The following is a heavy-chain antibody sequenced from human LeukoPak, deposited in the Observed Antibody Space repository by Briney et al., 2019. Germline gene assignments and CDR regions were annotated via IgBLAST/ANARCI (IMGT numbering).Heavy chain of an antibody. CDR2: ISYDGSNK. D-gene: IGHD3-10*01. J-gene: IGHJ4*02. Sequence: GGALRLSCAASGFTFSNYAMHWVRQAPGKGLEWVAVISYDGSNKYYADSVKGRFTISRDNSKNTLYLQMHSVRAEHTGVYYCERDELWCGDSPLYYLDYWGQGTLVTVSS. CDR3: ERDELWCGDSPLYYLDY. V-gene: IGHV3-30-3*01. CDR1: GFTFSNYA.